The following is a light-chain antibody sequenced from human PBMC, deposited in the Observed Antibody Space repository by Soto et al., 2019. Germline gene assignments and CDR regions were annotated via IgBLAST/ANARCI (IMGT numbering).Light chain of an antibody. J-gene: IGKJ4*01. CDR3: QQRSNWPST. Sequence: EIVLTQSPATLSLSPGEGATLSCRASQSVSSYLAWYQQKPGQAPRLLIYDASIRATGIPARFSGSGSGTDFTLTISSLEPADFAVYYCQQRSNWPSTFGGGTKVDIK. V-gene: IGKV3-11*01. CDR1: QSVSSY. CDR2: DAS.